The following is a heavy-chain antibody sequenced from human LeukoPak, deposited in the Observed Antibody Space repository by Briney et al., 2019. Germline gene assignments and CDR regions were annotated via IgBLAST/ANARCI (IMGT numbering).Heavy chain of an antibody. CDR3: ARAVYGDYLDP. V-gene: IGHV3-23*01. Sequence: GGSLRLSCAASGFSFSNYAMSWVRQAPGKGLEWVSAISGSGGSTYYADSVKGRFTVSRDTSKNTLYLQMNSLRAEDTAVYYCARAVYGDYLDPWGQGTLVTVSS. J-gene: IGHJ5*02. CDR1: GFSFSNYA. CDR2: ISGSGGST. D-gene: IGHD4-17*01.